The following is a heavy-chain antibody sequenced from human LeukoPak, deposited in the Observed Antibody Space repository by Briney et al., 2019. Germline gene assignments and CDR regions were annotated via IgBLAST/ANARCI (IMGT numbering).Heavy chain of an antibody. Sequence: SETLSLTCTVSGGSISSYYWSWIRQPPGKGLEWIGYIYYSGSTNYNPFLKSRVTISVDTSKNQFSLKLSSVTAADTAVYYCAREGWYYYDSSGENAFDIWGQGTMVTVSP. CDR2: IYYSGST. CDR3: AREGWYYYDSSGENAFDI. V-gene: IGHV4-59*01. J-gene: IGHJ3*02. D-gene: IGHD3-22*01. CDR1: GGSISSYY.